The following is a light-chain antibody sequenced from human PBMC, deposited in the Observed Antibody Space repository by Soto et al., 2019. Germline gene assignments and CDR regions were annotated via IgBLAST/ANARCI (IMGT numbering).Light chain of an antibody. CDR3: QQYYSTPPWT. CDR1: QSVLYSSNNKNY. CDR2: WAS. V-gene: IGKV4-1*01. Sequence: IVMTQSPDSLAVSLGERVTINCKSSQSVLYSSNNKNYLAWYQQKPGQPPKLLIYWASTRESGVPDRFSGSGSGTDFTLTISSLQAEDVAVYYCQQYYSTPPWTFGQGTKVEIK. J-gene: IGKJ1*01.